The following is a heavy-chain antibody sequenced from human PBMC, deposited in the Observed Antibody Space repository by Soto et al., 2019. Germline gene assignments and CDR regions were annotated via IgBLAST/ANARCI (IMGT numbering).Heavy chain of an antibody. CDR3: ARDRAVVRGVISHYYYYGMDV. CDR2: INAGNGNT. CDR1: GYTFTSYA. J-gene: IGHJ6*02. Sequence: ASVKVSCKASGYTFTSYAMHWVRQAPGQRLEWMGWINAGNGNTKYSQKFQGRDTITRDTSASTAYMELSSLRSEDTAVYYCARDRAVVRGVISHYYYYGMDVWGQGTTVTVSS. D-gene: IGHD3-10*01. V-gene: IGHV1-3*01.